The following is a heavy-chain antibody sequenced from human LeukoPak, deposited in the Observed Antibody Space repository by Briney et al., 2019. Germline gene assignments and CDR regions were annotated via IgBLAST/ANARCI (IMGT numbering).Heavy chain of an antibody. J-gene: IGHJ4*02. V-gene: IGHV3-74*03. Sequence: GGSLRLSCTASGFTFSGYWMNWVRQAQGKGLVWVSRIGSDGGSTTYADSVKGRFTISRDNAKNTLYLQMTSLRAEDTAVYYCARGGSGNFYYWGQGTLVTVSS. D-gene: IGHD1-26*01. CDR2: IGSDGGST. CDR1: GFTFSGYW. CDR3: ARGGSGNFYY.